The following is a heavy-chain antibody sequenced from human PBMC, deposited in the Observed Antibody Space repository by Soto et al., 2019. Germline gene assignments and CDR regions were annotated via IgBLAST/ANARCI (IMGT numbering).Heavy chain of an antibody. Sequence: QVQLVESGGGLVKPGGSLRLSCAASGFTFSDYYMSWIRQAPGTGLEWVSYISSSGSTIYYADSVKGRFTISRDNAKNSLYLQMNSLWTEDTAVYYCARPYPNMDWFDPWGQGTLVTVSS. CDR1: GFTFSDYY. CDR3: ARPYPNMDWFDP. J-gene: IGHJ5*02. V-gene: IGHV3-11*01. CDR2: ISSSGSTI. D-gene: IGHD2-21*01.